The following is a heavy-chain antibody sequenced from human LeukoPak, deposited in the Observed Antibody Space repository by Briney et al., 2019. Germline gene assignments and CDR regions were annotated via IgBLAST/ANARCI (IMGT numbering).Heavy chain of an antibody. J-gene: IGHJ4*02. CDR1: GFTFSSYW. CDR3: ARDLIPYYFDY. V-gene: IGHV3-7*01. D-gene: IGHD2-2*02. CDR2: IKQDGSEK. Sequence: TGGSLRLSCAASGFTFSSYWMSWVRQAPGKGREWVANIKQDGSEKYYVDSVKGRFTISRDNAKNSLYLQMNSLRAEDTAVYYCARDLIPYYFDYWGQGTLVTVSS.